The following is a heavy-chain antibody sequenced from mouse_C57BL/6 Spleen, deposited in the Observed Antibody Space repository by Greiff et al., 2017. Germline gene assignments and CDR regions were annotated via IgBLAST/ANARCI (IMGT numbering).Heavy chain of an antibody. CDR3: ARRGSKYFDV. V-gene: IGHV1-81*01. CDR2: IYPRSGNT. CDR1: GYTFTSYG. D-gene: IGHD1-1*01. Sequence: VQLQESGAELARPGASVKLSCKASGYTFTSYGISWVKQRTGQGLEWIGEIYPRSGNTYYNEKFKGKATLTADKSSSTAYMELRSLTSEDSAVYFCARRGSKYFDVWGTGTTVTVSS. J-gene: IGHJ1*03.